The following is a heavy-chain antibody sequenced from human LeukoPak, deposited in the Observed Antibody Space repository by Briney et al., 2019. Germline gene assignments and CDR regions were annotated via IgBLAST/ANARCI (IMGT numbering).Heavy chain of an antibody. V-gene: IGHV3-64*01. D-gene: IGHD1-26*01. CDR3: ARLTPIGGSYENFDY. J-gene: IGHJ4*02. CDR2: ISSNGGST. CDR1: GFTFSSYA. Sequence: GGSLRLSCAASGFTFSSYAMHWVRQAPGKGLEYVSAISSNGGSTYYANSVKGRFTIPRDNSKNTLYLQMNSLRAEDTAVYYCARLTPIGGSYENFDYWGQGTLVTVSS.